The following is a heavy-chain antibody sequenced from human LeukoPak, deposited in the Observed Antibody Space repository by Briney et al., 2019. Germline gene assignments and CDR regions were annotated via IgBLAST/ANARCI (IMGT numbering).Heavy chain of an antibody. CDR1: GYTFTGYY. V-gene: IGHV1-2*02. CDR2: INPNSGGT. J-gene: IGHJ4*02. D-gene: IGHD2-2*01. CDR3: ARESVQGYCSSTSCPCDY. Sequence: GASVKVSCKASGYTFTGYYMHWVRQAPGQGLEWMGWINPNSGGTNYAQKFQGRVTMTRDTSISTAYMELSRLRPDDTAVYYCARESVQGYCSSTSCPCDYWGQGTLVTVSS.